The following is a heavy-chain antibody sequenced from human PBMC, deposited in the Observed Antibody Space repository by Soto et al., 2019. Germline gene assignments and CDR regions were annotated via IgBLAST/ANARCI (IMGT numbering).Heavy chain of an antibody. CDR2: IYYSGST. J-gene: IGHJ3*02. Sequence: SETLSLTCTVSGGSISSGGYYWSWIRQHPGKGLEWIGYIYYSGSTYYNPSLKSRVTISVDTSKNQFSLKLSSVTAADTAVYYCAKAEDSSGYKRAFDIWGQGTMVTVSS. V-gene: IGHV4-31*03. CDR1: GGSISSGGYY. D-gene: IGHD3-22*01. CDR3: AKAEDSSGYKRAFDI.